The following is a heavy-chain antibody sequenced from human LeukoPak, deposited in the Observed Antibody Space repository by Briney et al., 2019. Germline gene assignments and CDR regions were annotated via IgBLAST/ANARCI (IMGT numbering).Heavy chain of an antibody. CDR1: GFSFSNAW. Sequence: GGSLRLSCAASGFSFSNAWMSWVRKAPGMGLEWLAYIQNDGSNEQYADSVKGRFSISRDSSKNILYLQMNSLRAEDTAVYYCAKDRCSNGIGCYYYYMDVWGKGTTVTISS. J-gene: IGHJ6*03. CDR3: AKDRCSNGIGCYYYYMDV. D-gene: IGHD2-8*01. V-gene: IGHV3-30*02. CDR2: IQNDGSNE.